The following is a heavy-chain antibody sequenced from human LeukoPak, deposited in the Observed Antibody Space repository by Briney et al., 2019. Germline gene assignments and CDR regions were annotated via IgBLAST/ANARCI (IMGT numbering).Heavy chain of an antibody. J-gene: IGHJ3*02. Sequence: PSETLSLTCTVSGGSISSYYWSWIRQPPGKVLEWIGYIYYSGSTNYNPSLKSRVTISVDTSKNQFSLKLSSVTAADTAVYYCARDYTYYYDSSGYPENAFDIWGQGTMVTVSS. CDR1: GGSISSYY. CDR3: ARDYTYYYDSSGYPENAFDI. CDR2: IYYSGST. D-gene: IGHD3-22*01. V-gene: IGHV4-59*01.